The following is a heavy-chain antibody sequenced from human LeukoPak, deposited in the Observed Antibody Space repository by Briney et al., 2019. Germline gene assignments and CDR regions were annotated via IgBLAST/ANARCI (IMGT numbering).Heavy chain of an antibody. CDR3: ARDISGYYYFDY. CDR2: IWYDGSNK. D-gene: IGHD3-22*01. Sequence: GRSLRLSCAASGFTFSNYGMHWVRQAQGKGLEWVAVIWYDGSNKYYADSVKGRFIISRDNSKNTLYLQMNSLRAEDTAVYYCARDISGYYYFDYWGQGTLVTVSS. CDR1: GFTFSNYG. V-gene: IGHV3-33*01. J-gene: IGHJ4*02.